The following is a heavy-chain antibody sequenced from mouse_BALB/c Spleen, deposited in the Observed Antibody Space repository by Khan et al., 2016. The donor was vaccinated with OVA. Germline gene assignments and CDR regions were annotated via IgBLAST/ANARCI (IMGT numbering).Heavy chain of an antibody. CDR1: GFTFSTYA. CDR2: ISSSGDYI. V-gene: IGHV5-9-3*01. J-gene: IGHJ3*01. Sequence: EVELVESGGDLVRPGGSLKLSCSASGFTFSTYAMSWVRQTPEKRLEWVATISSSGDYIYYPDSVKGRFTISRDTAKNTLYLQMSSLRSEDTAMYYCARHNYGPFAYWGQETLVTVSA. CDR3: ARHNYGPFAY. D-gene: IGHD1-1*01.